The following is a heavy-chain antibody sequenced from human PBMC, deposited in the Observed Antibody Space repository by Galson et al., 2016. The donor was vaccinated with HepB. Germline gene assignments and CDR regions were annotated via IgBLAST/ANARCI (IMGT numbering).Heavy chain of an antibody. CDR1: GFTLSNYW. Sequence: LRLSCAASGFTLSNYWMHWVRQAPGKGLEWIGEINHSGSTNYNPSLKSRVTISVDTSKNQFSLELSSVTAADTAVYSCAGRPSRGRFEYWGQGTLVTVSS. V-gene: IGHV4-34*08. CDR2: INHSGST. CDR3: AGRPSRGRFEY. J-gene: IGHJ4*02. D-gene: IGHD3-10*01.